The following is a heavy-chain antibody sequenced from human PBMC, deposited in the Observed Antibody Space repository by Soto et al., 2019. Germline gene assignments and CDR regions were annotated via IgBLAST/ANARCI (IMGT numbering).Heavy chain of an antibody. V-gene: IGHV4-34*01. CDR1: GGSFSGYY. CDR2: INHSGST. CDR3: ARLGAYYQSLDP. J-gene: IGHJ5*02. D-gene: IGHD2-21*01. Sequence: PSETLSLTCAVYGGSFSGYYWTWIRQPPGTGLEWIGEINHSGSTNYNPSPKSRFTISVDRSKNQLSLRLTSVTAADSAVYYCARLGAYYQSLDPWGPGTLVTVSS.